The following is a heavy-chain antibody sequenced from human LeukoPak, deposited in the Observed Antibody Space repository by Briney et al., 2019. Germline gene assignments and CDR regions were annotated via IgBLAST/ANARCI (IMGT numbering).Heavy chain of an antibody. CDR3: ARTLLLYYYDSSGYYNDAFDI. J-gene: IGHJ3*02. CDR1: GFSLSTSGRR. CDR2: IDWDDDK. Sequence: SGPTLVNPTQTLTLTCTFSGFSLSTSGRRVSWIRQPPGKALEWLARIDWDDDKFYSTSLKTRLTISKDTSKNQVVLTMTNMDPVDTATYYCARTLLLYYYDSSGYYNDAFDIWGQGTMVTVSS. D-gene: IGHD3-22*01. V-gene: IGHV2-70*04.